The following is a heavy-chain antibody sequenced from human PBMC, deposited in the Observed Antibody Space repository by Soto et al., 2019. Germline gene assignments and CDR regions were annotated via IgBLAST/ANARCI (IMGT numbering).Heavy chain of an antibody. Sequence: EVQLVESGGGLIQPGGSLRLSCAASGFTVSSNYMSWVRQAPGKGLEWVSVLYTGGSTYYADSVKGRFTISRDNSKYTRYLQMNSLSAADTAVYYCARDSSSHYFDYWGQGALVTVSS. CDR1: GFTVSSNY. D-gene: IGHD6-6*01. V-gene: IGHV3-53*01. CDR3: ARDSSSHYFDY. CDR2: LYTGGST. J-gene: IGHJ4*02.